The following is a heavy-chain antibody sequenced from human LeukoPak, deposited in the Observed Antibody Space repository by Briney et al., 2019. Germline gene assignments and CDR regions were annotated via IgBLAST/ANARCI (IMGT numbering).Heavy chain of an antibody. D-gene: IGHD4-17*01. CDR2: INHSGST. J-gene: IGHJ4*02. Sequence: SETLSLTCAVYGGSFSGYYWSWIRQPPGKGLEWIGEINHSGSTNYNPSLKSRVTISVDTSKNQFSLKLSSVTAADTAVYYCARGRAYGPFLDYWGQGTLVTVSS. CDR3: ARGRAYGPFLDY. CDR1: GGSFSGYY. V-gene: IGHV4-34*01.